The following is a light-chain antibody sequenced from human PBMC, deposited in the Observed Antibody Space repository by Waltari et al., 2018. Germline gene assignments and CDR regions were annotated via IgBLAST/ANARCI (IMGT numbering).Light chain of an antibody. CDR2: QVS. V-gene: IGKV2-30*02. Sequence: DVVMTQSPLSLPVPPGQPASISCRSSQSLLHSDGETYLNWLQQKPGQPPRRLIYQVSNRDSGVPDRFSGSGAGTDFTLKISRVEAEDVGVYYCVQGTHVPRTFGQGTKVEIK. CDR1: QSLLHSDGETY. J-gene: IGKJ1*01. CDR3: VQGTHVPRT.